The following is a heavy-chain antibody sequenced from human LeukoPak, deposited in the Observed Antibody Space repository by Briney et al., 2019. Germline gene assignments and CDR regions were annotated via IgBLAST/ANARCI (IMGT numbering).Heavy chain of an antibody. V-gene: IGHV3-7*03. Sequence: GGSLRLSRAASGFTFSSQWMSWVRQPPGKGLEWEANIKQEGSEKTYVDSVKGRFTISTDNAKNSLYLQMNSLRAEDTALYYCAKGSGGFWSGYYDEHYYGMDVWGQGTTVTVSS. CDR2: IKQEGSEK. D-gene: IGHD3-3*01. CDR3: AKGSGGFWSGYYDEHYYGMDV. CDR1: GFTFSSQW. J-gene: IGHJ6*02.